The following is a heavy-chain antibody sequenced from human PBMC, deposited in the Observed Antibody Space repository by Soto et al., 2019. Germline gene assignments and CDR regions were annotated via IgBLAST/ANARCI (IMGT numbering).Heavy chain of an antibody. V-gene: IGHV4-31*03. CDR2: IYYSGST. CDR1: GGSISSGGYY. Sequence: SETLSLTCTVSGGSISSGGYYWSWIRQHPGKGLEWIGYIYYSGSTYYNPSLESRVTISVDTSKNQFSLKLSSVTAADTAVYYCARGLEGGSSPPFDYWGQGTLVTVSS. CDR3: ARGLEGGSSPPFDY. D-gene: IGHD2-15*01. J-gene: IGHJ4*02.